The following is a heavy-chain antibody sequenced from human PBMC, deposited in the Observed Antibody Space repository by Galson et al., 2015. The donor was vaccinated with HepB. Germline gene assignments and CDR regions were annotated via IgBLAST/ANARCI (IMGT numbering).Heavy chain of an antibody. CDR2: IKSKTDGGTT. CDR1: GFTFSNAW. CDR3: TTDVLLYYYYGMDV. Sequence: SLRLSCAASGFTFSNAWMNWVRQAPGKGLEWVGRIKSKTDGGTTDYAAPVKGRFTISRDDSKNTLYLQMNSLKTEDTAVYYCTTDVLLYYYYGMDVWGQGTTVTVSS. J-gene: IGHJ6*02. V-gene: IGHV3-15*07.